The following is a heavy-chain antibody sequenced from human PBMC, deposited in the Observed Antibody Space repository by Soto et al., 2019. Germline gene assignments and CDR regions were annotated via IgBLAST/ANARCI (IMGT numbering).Heavy chain of an antibody. CDR2: IYYSGST. CDR1: GGSIISYY. V-gene: IGHV4-59*01. Sequence: PSETLSLTCTVSGGSIISYYWSWIRQPPGKGLEWIGYIYYSGSTNYNPSLKSRVTISVDTSKNQFSLKLSSVTAADTAVYYCARVVSGSYHYFDYWGQGTLVTVSS. J-gene: IGHJ4*02. D-gene: IGHD1-26*01. CDR3: ARVVSGSYHYFDY.